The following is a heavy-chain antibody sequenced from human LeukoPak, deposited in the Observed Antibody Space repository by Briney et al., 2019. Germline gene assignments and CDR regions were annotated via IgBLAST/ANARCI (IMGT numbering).Heavy chain of an antibody. CDR1: GYTFTGYY. J-gene: IGHJ6*03. Sequence: ASVKVSCKASGYTFTGYYMHWVRLAPGQGLEWMGWINPNSGGTNYAQKFQGRVTMTRDTSISTAYMELSRLRSDDTAVYYCASMIAAGSYYYYYMDVWGKGTTVTVSS. D-gene: IGHD6-13*01. CDR2: INPNSGGT. V-gene: IGHV1-2*02. CDR3: ASMIAAGSYYYYYMDV.